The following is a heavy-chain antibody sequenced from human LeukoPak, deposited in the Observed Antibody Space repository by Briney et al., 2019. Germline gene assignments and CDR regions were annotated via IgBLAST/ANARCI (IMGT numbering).Heavy chain of an antibody. D-gene: IGHD4-23*01. CDR2: IYYSGST. CDR3: ARNGGNSDFDY. J-gene: IGHJ4*02. CDR1: GGSISSYY. V-gene: IGHV4-59*12. Sequence: TTSETLSLTCTVSGGSISSYYWSWIRQPPGKGLEWIGYIYYSGSTNYNPSLKSRVTMLLDKSKNQFSLKLSSVTAADTAVYYCARNGGNSDFDYWGQGTLVTVSS.